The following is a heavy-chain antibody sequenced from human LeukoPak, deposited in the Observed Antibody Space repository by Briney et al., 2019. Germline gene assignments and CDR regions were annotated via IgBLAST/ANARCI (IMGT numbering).Heavy chain of an antibody. V-gene: IGHV4-59*11. J-gene: IGHJ4*02. CDR1: GDSISSHY. D-gene: IGHD1-26*01. CDR3: AREGWDHRLARGYFDY. CDR2: IYYSGST. Sequence: PSETLSLTCTVSGDSISSHYWGWIRQPPGKGLEWIGYIYYSGSTVSNPSLKSRVTMSLDTSKNHFSLKLSSVTAADTAVYYCAREGWDHRLARGYFDYWGQGILVTASS.